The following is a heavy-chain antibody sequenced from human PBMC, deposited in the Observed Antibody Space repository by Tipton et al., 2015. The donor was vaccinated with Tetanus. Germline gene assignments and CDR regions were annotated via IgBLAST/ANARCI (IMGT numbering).Heavy chain of an antibody. CDR3: ASSVRDGYNPGSSAFDI. CDR1: GGSISSGDYY. Sequence: TLSLTCTVSGGSISSGDYYWSWIRQHPGKGLEWIGYIYYSGSTYYNPSLKSRVTISVDTSKNQFSLKLSSVTAADTAVYYCASSVRDGYNPGSSAFDIWGQGTMVTVSS. D-gene: IGHD5-24*01. J-gene: IGHJ3*02. CDR2: IYYSGST. V-gene: IGHV4-31*03.